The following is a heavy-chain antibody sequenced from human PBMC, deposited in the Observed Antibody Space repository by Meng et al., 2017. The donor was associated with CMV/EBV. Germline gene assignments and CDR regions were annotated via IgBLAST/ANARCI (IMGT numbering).Heavy chain of an antibody. D-gene: IGHD2-15*01. CDR1: GGSISSSHYY. J-gene: IGHJ4*02. CDR2: IYYTGST. Sequence: GSLRLSCSVSGGSISSSHYYWGWIRQPPGKGLEWLGTIYYTGSTYYNPSLESRVTISVDMSKSQFSLRLTSVTAADTAVYYCARVRGRLCDYWGQGTLVTVSS. V-gene: IGHV4-39*07. CDR3: ARVRGRLCDY.